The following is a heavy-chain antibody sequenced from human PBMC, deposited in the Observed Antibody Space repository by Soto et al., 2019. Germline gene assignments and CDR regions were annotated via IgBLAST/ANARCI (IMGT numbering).Heavy chain of an antibody. CDR2: IYYSGST. D-gene: IGHD2-15*01. Sequence: QLQLQESGPGLVKPSETLSLTCTVSGGSISSSSYYWGWIRQPPGKGLEWIGSIYYSGSTYYNPSLKRRVTISVDTSKNQFSLKLSSVTAADTAVYYCARQVVVVAATLSAFDYWGQGTLVTVSS. CDR3: ARQVVVVAATLSAFDY. V-gene: IGHV4-39*01. J-gene: IGHJ4*02. CDR1: GGSISSSSYY.